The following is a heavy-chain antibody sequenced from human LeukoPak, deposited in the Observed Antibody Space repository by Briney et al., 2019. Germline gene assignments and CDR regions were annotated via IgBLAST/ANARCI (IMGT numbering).Heavy chain of an antibody. CDR1: GFTFSSYW. CDR3: ARVRRYFDY. V-gene: IGHV3-7*05. Sequence: GGSLRLSCAASGFTFSSYWMSWVRQAPGKGLEWVANIKQDGSEKYYVDSVKGRFTISRDNAKNSLYVHINGVSAEDTAVSYCARVRRYFDYWGQGTLVTVSS. CDR2: IKQDGSEK. J-gene: IGHJ4*02.